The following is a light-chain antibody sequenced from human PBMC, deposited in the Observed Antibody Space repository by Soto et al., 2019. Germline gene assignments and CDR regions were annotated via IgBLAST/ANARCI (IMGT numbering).Light chain of an antibody. J-gene: IGLJ2*01. CDR1: SSDIGAYDY. V-gene: IGLV2-14*03. CDR2: EVR. Sequence: QSVLTQPASVSGSPGQSITISCTGTSSDIGAYDYLSWFQQYSGKAPTLIIYEVRFRPSGVSSRFSGSKSGNTASLTISGLQTEDEADYYCGSYASATLIFGGGTKVTVL. CDR3: GSYASATLI.